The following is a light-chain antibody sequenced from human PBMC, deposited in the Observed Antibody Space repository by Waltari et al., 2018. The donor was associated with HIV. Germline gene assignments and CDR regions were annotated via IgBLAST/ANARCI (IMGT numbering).Light chain of an antibody. CDR1: SSDVGGYHL. CDR3: CAYAGSTTYVI. J-gene: IGLJ2*01. CDR2: EVS. V-gene: IGLV2-23*02. Sequence: QSALTQPASVSGSPGQSITISCTGTSSDVGGYHLDSWYQQHPGKAPKLMIYEVSKRPSGVSNRFSGSKSGNTASLTISGLQAEDEADYYCCAYAGSTTYVIFGGGTKLTVL.